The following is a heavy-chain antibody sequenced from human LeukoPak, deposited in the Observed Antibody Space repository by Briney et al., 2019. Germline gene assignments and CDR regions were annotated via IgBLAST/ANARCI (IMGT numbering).Heavy chain of an antibody. CDR1: IHTFSNYA. D-gene: IGHD4-17*01. CDR3: AKGHSDYGTGFDQ. J-gene: IGHJ4*02. Sequence: GGSLRLSCAASIHTFSNYAMTWVSRARGKGLECVSIISGTGDSTYYADSVKGRFTISRDNSKNTVFLQMNSLRVGDTAAYYCAKGHSDYGTGFDQWGQGTLVTVSS. CDR2: ISGTGDST. V-gene: IGHV3-23*01.